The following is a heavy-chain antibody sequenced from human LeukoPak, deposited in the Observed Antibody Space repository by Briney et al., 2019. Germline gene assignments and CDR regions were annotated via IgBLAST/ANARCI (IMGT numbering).Heavy chain of an antibody. J-gene: IGHJ4*02. CDR1: GFTFSSYA. V-gene: IGHV3-23*01. Sequence: GGSLRLSCAASGFTFSSYAMSWVRQASGKGPEWVSAISGSGGSTYYADSVKGRFTISRDNSKNTLYLQMNSLRAEDTAVYYCAKDRVTRFGPQSIDYWGQGTLVTVSS. D-gene: IGHD3-10*01. CDR2: ISGSGGST. CDR3: AKDRVTRFGPQSIDY.